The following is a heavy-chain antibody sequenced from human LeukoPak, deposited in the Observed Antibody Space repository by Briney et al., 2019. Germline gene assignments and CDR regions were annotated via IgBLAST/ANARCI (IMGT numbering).Heavy chain of an antibody. CDR1: GFTLNGYW. Sequence: GGSLGLSCAAPGFTLNGYWMHWVRQAPGKGLVWVSRINSDGSTTSYADSVKGRFTISRDNSKNTLYLQMNSLRAEDTAVCFCARVATGSYDWFDPWGQGTLVTVSS. D-gene: IGHD3-10*01. J-gene: IGHJ5*02. V-gene: IGHV3-74*01. CDR3: ARVATGSYDWFDP. CDR2: INSDGSTT.